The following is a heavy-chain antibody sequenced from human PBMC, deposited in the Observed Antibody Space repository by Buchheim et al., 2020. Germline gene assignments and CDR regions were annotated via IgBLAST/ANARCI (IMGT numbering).Heavy chain of an antibody. CDR3: ARQRVLWFGMNYYYYGMDV. V-gene: IGHV4-34*01. Sequence: QVQLQQWGAGLLKPSETLSLTCAVYGGSFSGYYWSWIRQPPGKGLEWIGEINHSGSTNYNPSLKSRVTISVDTSKNQFSLNLSSVTAADTSVYYCARQRVLWFGMNYYYYGMDVWGQGTT. CDR2: INHSGST. J-gene: IGHJ6*02. D-gene: IGHD3-10*01. CDR1: GGSFSGYY.